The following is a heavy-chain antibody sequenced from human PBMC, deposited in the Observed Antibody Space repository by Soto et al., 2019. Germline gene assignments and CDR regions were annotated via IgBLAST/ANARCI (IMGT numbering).Heavy chain of an antibody. CDR2: IKQDGSEK. V-gene: IGHV3-7*01. CDR3: ARDALYCSGGSCYIDY. CDR1: GFTLSSYL. J-gene: IGHJ4*02. D-gene: IGHD2-15*01. Sequence: GGSMILSCAASGFTLSSYLMGWVRQAPGKGLEWVANIKQDGSEKYYVDSVKGRFTISRDNAKNSLYLQMNSLRAEDTAVYYCARDALYCSGGSCYIDYWGQGTLVTVSS.